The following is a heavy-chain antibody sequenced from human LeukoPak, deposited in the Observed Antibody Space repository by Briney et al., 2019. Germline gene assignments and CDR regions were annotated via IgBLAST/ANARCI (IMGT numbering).Heavy chain of an antibody. D-gene: IGHD3-10*01. Sequence: ASVKVSCKASGYIFTNNYGISWVRQAPGHGLEWMGWINSYNDKIEYGPKFQGRPTMTTEISTSTAYMKLRSLRSDDTAVYYCARGSLVLVRGVIPDYFDYWGQGTLVTVSS. CDR1: GYIFTNNYG. V-gene: IGHV1-18*01. J-gene: IGHJ4*02. CDR2: INSYNDKI. CDR3: ARGSLVLVRGVIPDYFDY.